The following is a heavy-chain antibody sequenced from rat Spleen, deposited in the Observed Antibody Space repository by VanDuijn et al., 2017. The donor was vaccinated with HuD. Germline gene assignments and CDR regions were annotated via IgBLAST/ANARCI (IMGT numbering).Heavy chain of an antibody. CDR3: ARSDYSSPYYFDY. J-gene: IGHJ2*01. CDR1: GFSLISYA. D-gene: IGHD1-2*01. Sequence: QVRLKESGPGLVQPSQTLSLSCTVSGFSLISYAVNWVRQPPGKGLEWMGGIWGDGSTNHNSALKSRLSITRATSKSQVFLKVNNLQTEDTAMYFCARSDYSSPYYFDYWGQGVMVTVSS. CDR2: IWGDGST. V-gene: IGHV2S61*01.